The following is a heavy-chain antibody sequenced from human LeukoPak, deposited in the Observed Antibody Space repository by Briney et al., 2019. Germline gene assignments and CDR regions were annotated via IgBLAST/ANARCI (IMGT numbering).Heavy chain of an antibody. CDR2: ISSSRSTI. V-gene: IGHV3-48*04. D-gene: IGHD2-2*02. J-gene: IGHJ4*02. CDR3: ARGARSSLVRCYMPYFFDC. Sequence: GGSLRLSCAASGFTFSSYSMHWVRHAPGKGLECGSYISSSRSTIYYADSVKGQFTISKDNAKNSLYLQMNSLRAEDTAVYYCARGARSSLVRCYMPYFFDCWVQGTLVTVSS. CDR1: GFTFSSYS.